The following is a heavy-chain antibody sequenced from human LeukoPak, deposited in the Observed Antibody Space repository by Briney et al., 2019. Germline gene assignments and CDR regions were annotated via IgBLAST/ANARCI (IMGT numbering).Heavy chain of an antibody. CDR2: ISGSGGST. Sequence: GGSLRLSCAASGFTFSSYAVSWVRQAPGKGLEWVSSISGSGGSTYYAGSVKGRFTISRDNSKDTLYLQVNSLRAEDTAVYYCAKGRGNWYFDLWGRGALVTVSS. CDR1: GFTFSSYA. J-gene: IGHJ2*01. CDR3: AKGRGNWYFDL. V-gene: IGHV3-23*01. D-gene: IGHD6-13*01.